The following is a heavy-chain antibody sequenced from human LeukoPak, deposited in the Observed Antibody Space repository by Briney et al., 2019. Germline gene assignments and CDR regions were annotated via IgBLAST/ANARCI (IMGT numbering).Heavy chain of an antibody. Sequence: PGGSLRLSCAASGFTFSSYAMHWVRQAPGKGLEWVAVISYDGSNKYYADSVKGRFTISRDNSKNTLYLQMNSLRAEDTAVYYCARGGIVGDPDLDYWGQGTLVTVSS. CDR1: GFTFSSYA. J-gene: IGHJ4*02. CDR3: ARGGIVGDPDLDY. D-gene: IGHD1-26*01. CDR2: ISYDGSNK. V-gene: IGHV3-30-3*01.